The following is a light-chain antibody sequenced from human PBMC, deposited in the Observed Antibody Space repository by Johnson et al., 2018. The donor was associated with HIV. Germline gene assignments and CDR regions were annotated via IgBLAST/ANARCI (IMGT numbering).Light chain of an antibody. Sequence: QSVLTQPPSVSAAPGQKVTISCSGSSSNIGNNYVSWYQQLPGTAPKVLIYDNNKRPSGIPDRFSGSKSGTSATLGITGLQTGDEADYYCGTWDSSLSAGGYVFGTGTKVTVL. CDR2: DNN. CDR3: GTWDSSLSAGGYV. CDR1: SSNIGNNY. V-gene: IGLV1-51*01. J-gene: IGLJ1*01.